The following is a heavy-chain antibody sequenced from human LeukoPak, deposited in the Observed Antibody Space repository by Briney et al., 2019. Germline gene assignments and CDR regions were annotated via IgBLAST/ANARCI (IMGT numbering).Heavy chain of an antibody. Sequence: SETLSLTCAASGFSIRDYGWSWVRQPPGKGLEYMGYIYYSGSTDYNPSLKSRITISVDTSKIQFSLKLSSVTAADTAVYYCAGHYWCSSGYYFIDYWGQGTLVTVSS. CDR3: AGHYWCSSGYYFIDY. V-gene: IGHV4-59*08. D-gene: IGHD3-22*01. CDR1: GFSIRDYG. CDR2: IYYSGST. J-gene: IGHJ4*02.